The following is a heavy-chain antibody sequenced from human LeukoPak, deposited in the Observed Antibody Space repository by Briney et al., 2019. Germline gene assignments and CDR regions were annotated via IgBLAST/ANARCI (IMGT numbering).Heavy chain of an antibody. CDR2: MNPNSGNT. CDR1: GYTFTSYD. J-gene: IGHJ3*02. CDR3: ARDGSDSSSWDDAFDI. Sequence: ASVKVSCKASGYTFTSYDINWVRQATGQGLEWMGWMNPNSGNTGYAQKLQGRVTMTTDTSTSTAYMELRSLRSDDTAVYYCARDGSDSSSWDDAFDIWGQGTMVTVSS. V-gene: IGHV1-8*01. D-gene: IGHD6-13*01.